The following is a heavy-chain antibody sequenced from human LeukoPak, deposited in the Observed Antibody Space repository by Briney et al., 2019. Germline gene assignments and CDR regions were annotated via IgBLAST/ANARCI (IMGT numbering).Heavy chain of an antibody. CDR1: GFTFSSYG. CDR3: AREEYCSGGSCHPIFDY. D-gene: IGHD2-15*01. CDR2: IWYDGSNK. V-gene: IGHV3-33*01. J-gene: IGHJ4*02. Sequence: HPGGSLRLSCAASGFTFSSYGMHWVRQAPVKVLEWVAVIWYDGSNKYYADSVKGRFTISRDNSKNTLYLQMNSLRAEDTAVYYCAREEYCSGGSCHPIFDYWGQGTLVTVSS.